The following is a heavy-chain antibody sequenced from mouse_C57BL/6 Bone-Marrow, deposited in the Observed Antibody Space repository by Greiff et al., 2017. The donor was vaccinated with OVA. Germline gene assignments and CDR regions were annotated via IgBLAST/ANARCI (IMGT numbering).Heavy chain of an antibody. Sequence: QVQLQQPGAELVRPGTSVKLSCKASGYTFTSYWMHWVKQRPGQGLEWIGVIDPSDSYTNYNQKFKGKATLTVDTSSSTAYMQLSSLTSEDSAVYYCARWAYYGPFAYWGQGTLVTGSA. J-gene: IGHJ3*01. V-gene: IGHV1-59*01. CDR1: GYTFTSYW. D-gene: IGHD1-1*01. CDR2: IDPSDSYT. CDR3: ARWAYYGPFAY.